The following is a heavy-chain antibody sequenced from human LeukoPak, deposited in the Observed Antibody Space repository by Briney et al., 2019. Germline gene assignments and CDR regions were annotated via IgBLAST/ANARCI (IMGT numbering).Heavy chain of an antibody. J-gene: IGHJ5*02. CDR2: INHSGST. Sequence: KPSETLSLTCAVYGGSFSGYYWSWIRQPPGKGLEWIGEINHSGSTNYNPSLKSRVTISVDTSKNQFSLKLSSETAADTAVYYCASHAKTASYSSSVNWFDPWGQGTLVTVSS. D-gene: IGHD6-13*01. CDR3: ASHAKTASYSSSVNWFDP. CDR1: GGSFSGYY. V-gene: IGHV4-34*01.